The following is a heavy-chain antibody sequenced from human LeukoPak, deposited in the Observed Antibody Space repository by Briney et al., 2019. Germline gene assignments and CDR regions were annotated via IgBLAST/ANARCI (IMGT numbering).Heavy chain of an antibody. V-gene: IGHV1-2*04. Sequence: ASVKVSCKASGYTFTGYYMHWVRQAPGQGLEWMGWINPNSGGTNYAPKFQGWVTMTRDTSISTVYMELSRLRSDDTAVYYCARSPRGLYGDSHYYYGMDVWGQGTTVTVSS. J-gene: IGHJ6*02. D-gene: IGHD4-17*01. CDR1: GYTFTGYY. CDR3: ARSPRGLYGDSHYYYGMDV. CDR2: INPNSGGT.